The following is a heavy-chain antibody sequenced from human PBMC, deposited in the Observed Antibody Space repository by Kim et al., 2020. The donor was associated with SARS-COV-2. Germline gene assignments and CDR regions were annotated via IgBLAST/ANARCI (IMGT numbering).Heavy chain of an antibody. J-gene: IGHJ5*02. CDR3: ARGPVGSGYYEPYNWFDP. D-gene: IGHD3-3*01. CDR1: GGTFSSYA. CDR2: IIPIFGTA. V-gene: IGHV1-69*13. Sequence: SVKVSCKASGGTFSSYAISWVRQAPGQGLEWMGGIIPIFGTANYAQKFQGRVTITADESTSTAYMELSSLRSEDTAVYYCARGPVGSGYYEPYNWFDPWGQGTLVTVSS.